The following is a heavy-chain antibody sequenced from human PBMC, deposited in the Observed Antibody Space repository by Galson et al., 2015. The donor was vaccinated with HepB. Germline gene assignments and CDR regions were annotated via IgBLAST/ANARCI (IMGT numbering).Heavy chain of an antibody. J-gene: IGHJ4*02. CDR1: GDSVSSNSAA. Sequence: CAISGDSVSSNSAAWNWIRQSPSRGLEWLGRTYYRSKWYNDYALSVKSRISIKPDTSKNQISLQLNSVTPEDTALYCCARTAYSYGYVMDYWGQGTLVTVSS. CDR3: ARTAYSYGYVMDY. D-gene: IGHD5-18*01. V-gene: IGHV6-1*01. CDR2: TYYRSKWYN.